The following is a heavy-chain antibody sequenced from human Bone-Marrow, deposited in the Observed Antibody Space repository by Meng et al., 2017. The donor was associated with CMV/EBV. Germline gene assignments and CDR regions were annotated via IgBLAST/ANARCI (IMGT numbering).Heavy chain of an antibody. J-gene: IGHJ4*02. V-gene: IGHV3-11*01. CDR1: GCILSDYD. CDR2: ISKSGEAI. Sequence: GESLKISCAAPGCILSDYDMTWIRLAPGKGLEWVSYISKSGEAIFYADSVRGRFTISRDNTENSLYLQMNSLRGEDTAVYYCARDSPRTSYCSSTSCYFDYWGQGTLVTVSS. D-gene: IGHD2-2*01. CDR3: ARDSPRTSYCSSTSCYFDY.